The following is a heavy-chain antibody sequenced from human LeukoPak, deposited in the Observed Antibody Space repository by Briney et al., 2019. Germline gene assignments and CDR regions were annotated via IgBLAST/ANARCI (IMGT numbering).Heavy chain of an antibody. V-gene: IGHV4-59*01. CDR2: IYYSGST. D-gene: IGHD6-6*01. CDR1: GGSISSYY. J-gene: IGHJ4*02. Sequence: SETLSLTCTVSGGSISSYYWSWIRQPPGKGLEWIGYIYYSGSTNYNPSLKSRVTISVDTSKNQFSLKLSSVTAAGTAVYYCARHIAARQGPFDYWGQGTLVTVSS. CDR3: ARHIAARQGPFDY.